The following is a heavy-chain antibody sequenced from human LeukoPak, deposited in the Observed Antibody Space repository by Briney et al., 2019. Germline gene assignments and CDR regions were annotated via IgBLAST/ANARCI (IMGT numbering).Heavy chain of an antibody. V-gene: IGHV1-18*01. J-gene: IGHJ3*02. CDR3: ARYSYYDSSGPYDAFDI. CDR1: GYTFTTSG. CDR2: ISAYNGNT. Sequence: ASVKVSCTASGYTFTTSGISWVRQAPGQGLEWMGWISAYNGNTNYVQKVQGRVTMTTDTSTNTAYMELRSLRSDDTAVYYCARYSYYDSSGPYDAFDIWGQGTMVTVSS. D-gene: IGHD3-22*01.